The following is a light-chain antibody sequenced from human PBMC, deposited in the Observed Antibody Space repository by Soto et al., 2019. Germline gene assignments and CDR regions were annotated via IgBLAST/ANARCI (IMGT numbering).Light chain of an antibody. CDR1: SGYSNYR. V-gene: IGLV9-49*01. CDR2: VGTGGIVG. J-gene: IGLJ2*01. CDR3: GADHGSGSNFVV. Sequence: QLVLTQPPSASASLGASVTLTCTLSSGYSNYRVDWYQQRPGKGPRFVMRVGTGGIVGSKGDGIPDRFSVLGSGLNRYLTIKNIQEEDKSDYHCGADHGSGSNFVVFGGGTKVTVL.